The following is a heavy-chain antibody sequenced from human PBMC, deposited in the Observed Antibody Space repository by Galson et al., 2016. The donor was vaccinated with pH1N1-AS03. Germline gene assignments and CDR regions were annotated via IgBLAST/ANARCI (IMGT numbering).Heavy chain of an antibody. Sequence: SVKVSCKASGYTFISYVMHWVRQAPGQRLEWMGWINAGNGNTTYSQSFQGRVTITRDTSASKAYMELSSLRSEDKAVYYCARGRGSYGMDVWGQGTTATVSS. D-gene: IGHD3-10*01. CDR1: GYTFISYV. CDR3: ARGRGSYGMDV. J-gene: IGHJ6*02. V-gene: IGHV1-3*01. CDR2: INAGNGNT.